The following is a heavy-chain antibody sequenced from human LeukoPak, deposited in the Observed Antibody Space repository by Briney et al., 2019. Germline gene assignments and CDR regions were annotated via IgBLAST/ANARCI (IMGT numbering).Heavy chain of an antibody. CDR1: GFTFSSSW. CDR2: IKQDGSEK. Sequence: PGGSLRLSCVASGFTFSSSWMSWVRQAPGKGLEWVANIKQDGSEKSYVESVRGRFTISRDNAKNSLYLQLNSLRAEDTALYYCARADCDSTSCQYGMDVWGQGTTVTVSS. J-gene: IGHJ6*02. CDR3: ARADCDSTSCQYGMDV. V-gene: IGHV3-7*03. D-gene: IGHD2-2*01.